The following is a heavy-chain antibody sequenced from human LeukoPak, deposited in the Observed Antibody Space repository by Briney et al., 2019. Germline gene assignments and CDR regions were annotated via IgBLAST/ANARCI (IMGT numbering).Heavy chain of an antibody. CDR2: IYYSGST. J-gene: IGHJ4*01. V-gene: IGHV4-39*01. D-gene: IGHD6-13*01. CDR1: GGSFSGYY. Sequence: SETLSLTCAVYGGSFSGYYWAWIRQPPGKGLEWIASIYYSGSTYYNSSLKSRVTISVDTSRNQFSLKLSSVTAADTAQYYCASDKGYSNNYFDYWGQGTLVTVSS. CDR3: ASDKGYSNNYFDY.